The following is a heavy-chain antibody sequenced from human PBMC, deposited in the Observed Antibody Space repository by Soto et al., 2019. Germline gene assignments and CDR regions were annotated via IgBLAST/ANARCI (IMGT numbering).Heavy chain of an antibody. CDR2: IDPSDSYT. Sequence: GESLKISCKGSGYSFTSYWISWVRQMPGKGLEWMGRIDPSDSYTNYSPSFQGHVTISADKSISTAYLQWSSLKASDTAMYYCERRVATIRYYGTDVSGQGTKVTVSS. J-gene: IGHJ6*02. D-gene: IGHD5-12*01. CDR1: GYSFTSYW. V-gene: IGHV5-10-1*01. CDR3: ERRVATIRYYGTDV.